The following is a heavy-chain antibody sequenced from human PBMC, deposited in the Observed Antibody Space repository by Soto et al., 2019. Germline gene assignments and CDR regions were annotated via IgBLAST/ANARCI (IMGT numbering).Heavy chain of an antibody. CDR2: ISSDGDLR. CDR1: GFTFNNFA. Sequence: EVHLLGSGGDLVKPGGSLRLSCEVSGFTFNNFAMSWVLQSPGKGLEWVSTISSDGDLRHYAESVKGRFTIARDNSKSSLFLQVNSLRAEDTALYFCAKVRQRFLDILTGAKNFDSWGQGTLVTVSS. D-gene: IGHD3-9*01. V-gene: IGHV3-23*01. CDR3: AKVRQRFLDILTGAKNFDS. J-gene: IGHJ4*02.